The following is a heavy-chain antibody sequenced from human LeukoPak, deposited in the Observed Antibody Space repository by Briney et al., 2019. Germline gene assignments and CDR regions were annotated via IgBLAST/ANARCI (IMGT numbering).Heavy chain of an antibody. CDR1: GFTFSSYW. D-gene: IGHD6-13*01. CDR3: ARDIEAAGLFLDY. CDR2: MKYDGSEK. Sequence: GGSLRLACAASGFTFSSYWMSWVRQAPGKGLEWVANMKYDGSEKYYVDSVKGRFTISRDNAKNSLYLQMNSLRAEDTAVYYCARDIEAAGLFLDYWGQGTLVTVSS. J-gene: IGHJ4*02. V-gene: IGHV3-7*01.